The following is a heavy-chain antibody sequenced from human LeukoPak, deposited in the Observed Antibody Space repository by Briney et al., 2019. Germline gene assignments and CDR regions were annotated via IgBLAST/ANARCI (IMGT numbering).Heavy chain of an antibody. Sequence: GGSLRLSCAASGFPFSTYSMNWVRQAPGKGLEWVSSISSSSSYIYYADSVKGRFTISRDNAKNSLYLQMNSLRAEDTAVYYCARSSRAYALVYWGQGTLVTVSS. CDR2: ISSSSSYI. CDR1: GFPFSTYS. J-gene: IGHJ4*02. CDR3: ARSSRAYALVY. V-gene: IGHV3-21*01. D-gene: IGHD2-8*01.